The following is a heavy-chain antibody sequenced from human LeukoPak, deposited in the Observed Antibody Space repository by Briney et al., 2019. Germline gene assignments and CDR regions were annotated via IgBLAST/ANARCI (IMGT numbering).Heavy chain of an antibody. V-gene: IGHV3-21*01. Sequence: SGGSLRLSCAASGFTFSSYSMHWVRQAPGKGLEWVSSISSSSTYIYYADSVRGRFAISRDNAKNSLYLQMNSLRAEDTAVYYCARGDTAFDYWGQGTLVIVSS. CDR2: ISSSSTYI. CDR3: ARGDTAFDY. CDR1: GFTFSSYS. D-gene: IGHD5-18*01. J-gene: IGHJ4*02.